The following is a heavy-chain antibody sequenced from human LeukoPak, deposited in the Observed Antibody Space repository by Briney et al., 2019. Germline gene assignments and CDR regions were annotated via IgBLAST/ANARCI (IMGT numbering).Heavy chain of an antibody. J-gene: IGHJ4*02. D-gene: IGHD3-22*01. CDR2: IIPIFGTA. CDR1: GGTFSSYA. Sequence: SVKVSCKASGGTFSSYAISWVRQAPGQGLEWMGGIIPIFGTANYAQKFQGRVTITADESTSTAYMERSSLRSEDTAVYYCAGPAPDSLGSYFGYWGQGTLVTVSS. CDR3: AGPAPDSLGSYFGY. V-gene: IGHV1-69*13.